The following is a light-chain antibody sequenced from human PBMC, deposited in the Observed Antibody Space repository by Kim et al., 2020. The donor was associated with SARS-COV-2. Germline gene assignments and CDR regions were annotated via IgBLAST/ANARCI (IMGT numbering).Light chain of an antibody. V-gene: IGLV7-46*01. CDR2: DTN. CDR1: TGAVTSGHY. CDR3: LLSYSGAGV. Sequence: PGGTVPMTCGSNTGAVTSGHYPYWFQKKPGRAPRTLIYDTNSKHSGTPARFSGSLLGGKAALTLSGAQSEDEAEYYCLLSYSGAGVFGGGTQLTVL. J-gene: IGLJ3*02.